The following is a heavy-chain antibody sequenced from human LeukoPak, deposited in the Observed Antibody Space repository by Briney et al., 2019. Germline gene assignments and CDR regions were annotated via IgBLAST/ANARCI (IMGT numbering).Heavy chain of an antibody. J-gene: IGHJ2*01. CDR3: ARHPGKVTNDWYFDL. Sequence: ASVKVSCKASGYTFTGYYMHWVRQAPGQGLEWVGWINPTSGATNYAQRFQGRVTMTRDTSITTAYMELSRLSSDDTAVYYCARHPGKVTNDWYFDLWGRGTLVTVSS. V-gene: IGHV1-2*02. CDR2: INPTSGAT. D-gene: IGHD4-23*01. CDR1: GYTFTGYY.